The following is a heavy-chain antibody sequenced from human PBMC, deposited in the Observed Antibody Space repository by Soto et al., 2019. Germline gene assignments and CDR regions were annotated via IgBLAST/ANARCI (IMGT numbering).Heavy chain of an antibody. CDR3: ARGLAIFGVVNNFDY. J-gene: IGHJ4*02. CDR2: IIPIFGTA. CDR1: GGTFSSYA. D-gene: IGHD3-3*01. V-gene: IGHV1-69*13. Sequence: VASVKVSCKASGGTFSSYAISWVRQAPGQGLEWMGGIIPIFGTANYAQKFQGRVTITADESTSTAYMELSSLRSEDTAVYYCARGLAIFGVVNNFDYWGQGTLVTVSS.